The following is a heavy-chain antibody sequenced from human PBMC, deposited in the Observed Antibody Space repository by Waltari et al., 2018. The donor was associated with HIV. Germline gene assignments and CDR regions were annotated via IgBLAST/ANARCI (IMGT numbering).Heavy chain of an antibody. J-gene: IGHJ3*01. V-gene: IGHV3-33*01. Sequence: VQLEESGGGVVQPGRSRRLSCAASGFRVSAYGMHWVRQAPGKGLQWVALIWYDGSKKEYSDSVKGRFTISKDNSKNTLFLQMNSLRVDDTAVYFCARVPFASSWSADSFDVWGPGTRITVSS. D-gene: IGHD6-13*01. CDR2: IWYDGSKK. CDR1: GFRVSAYG. CDR3: ARVPFASSWSADSFDV.